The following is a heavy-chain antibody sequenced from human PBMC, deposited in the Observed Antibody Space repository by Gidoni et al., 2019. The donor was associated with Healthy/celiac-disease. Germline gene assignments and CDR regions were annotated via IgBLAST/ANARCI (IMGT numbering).Heavy chain of an antibody. V-gene: IGHV7-4-1*02. CDR2: INTNTGNP. Sequence: QVQLVQSGSELKKPGASVKVSCKAYGYTFTSYAMNWVRQAPGQGLEWMGWINTNTGNPTYAQGFTGRFVFSLDTSVSTAYLQISSLKAEDTAVYYCAREGYYYDSSGYYTRYFDYWGQGTLVTVSS. CDR3: AREGYYYDSSGYYTRYFDY. CDR1: GYTFTSYA. J-gene: IGHJ4*02. D-gene: IGHD3-22*01.